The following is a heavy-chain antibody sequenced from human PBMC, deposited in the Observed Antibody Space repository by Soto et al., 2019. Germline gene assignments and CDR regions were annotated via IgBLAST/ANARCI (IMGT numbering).Heavy chain of an antibody. CDR1: GFTFSSYA. V-gene: IGHV3-30-3*01. Sequence: VQLVESGGGVVQPGRSLRLSCAASGFTFSSYAMHWVRQAPGKGLEWVAVISYDGSNKYYADSVKGRFTISRDNSKNTLYLQMNSLRAEDTAVYYCARATPYYDFWSGYYDYWGQGTLVTVSS. J-gene: IGHJ4*02. CDR2: ISYDGSNK. CDR3: ARATPYYDFWSGYYDY. D-gene: IGHD3-3*01.